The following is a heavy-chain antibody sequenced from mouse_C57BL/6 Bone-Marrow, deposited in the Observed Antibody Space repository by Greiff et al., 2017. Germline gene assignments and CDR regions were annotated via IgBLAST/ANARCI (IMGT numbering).Heavy chain of an antibody. CDR2: IDPETGGT. CDR3: SHYYGNYYAMDY. V-gene: IGHV1-15*01. J-gene: IGHJ4*01. CDR1: GYTFTDYE. Sequence: QVQLQQSGAELVRPGASVTLSCKPSGYTFTDYEMHWVKQTPVHGLEWIGAIDPETGGTAYNQKFKGKAILTADKSSSTAYMELRSLTSEDSAVYYCSHYYGNYYAMDYWGQGTSVTVSS. D-gene: IGHD1-1*01.